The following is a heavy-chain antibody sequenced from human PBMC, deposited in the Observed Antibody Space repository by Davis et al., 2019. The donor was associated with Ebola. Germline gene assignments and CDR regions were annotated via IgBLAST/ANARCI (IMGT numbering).Heavy chain of an antibody. CDR3: ARCQNMYDTSGADY. Sequence: PGGSLRLSCAASGFSFSTYGMHWVRQAPGKGLEWVAVISYDGRNNYYGDSVKGRFTVSRDNSKNTLYLQMNSLRAEDTAVYYCARCQNMYDTSGADYWGQGTLVTVSS. V-gene: IGHV3-30*03. CDR1: GFSFSTYG. J-gene: IGHJ4*02. CDR2: ISYDGRNN. D-gene: IGHD3-22*01.